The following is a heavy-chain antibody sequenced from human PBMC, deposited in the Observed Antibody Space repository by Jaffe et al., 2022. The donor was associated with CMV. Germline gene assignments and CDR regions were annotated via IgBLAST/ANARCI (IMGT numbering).Heavy chain of an antibody. CDR3: ARRGITMVRGVIPWFDP. J-gene: IGHJ5*02. Sequence: QLQLQESGPGLVKPSETLSLTCTVSGGSISSSSYYWGWIRQPPGKGLEWIGSIYYSGSTYYNPSLKSRVTISVDTSKNQFSLKLSSVTAADTAVYYCARRGITMVRGVIPWFDPWGQGTLVTVSS. V-gene: IGHV4-39*01. D-gene: IGHD3-10*01. CDR1: GGSISSSSYY. CDR2: IYYSGST.